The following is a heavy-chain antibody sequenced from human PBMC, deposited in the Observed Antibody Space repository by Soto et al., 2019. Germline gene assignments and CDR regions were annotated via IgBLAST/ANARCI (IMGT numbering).Heavy chain of an antibody. CDR2: IYYSGST. D-gene: IGHD3-22*01. Sequence: SETLSLTCTVSGGSISSSSYYWGWIRQPPGKGLEWIGSIYYSGSTYYNPSLKSRVTISVDTSNNQFSLKLSSVTAADTAVYYCARHATTYYDSSGYPFDYWGQGTLVTVSS. V-gene: IGHV4-39*01. CDR3: ARHATTYYDSSGYPFDY. CDR1: GGSISSSSYY. J-gene: IGHJ4*02.